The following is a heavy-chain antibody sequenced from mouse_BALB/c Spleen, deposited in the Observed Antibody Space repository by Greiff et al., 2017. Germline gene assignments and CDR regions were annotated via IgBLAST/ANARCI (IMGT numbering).Heavy chain of an antibody. D-gene: IGHD1-1*01. CDR3: NARGHYYVSSYVFYAMDY. CDR1: GFNIKDYY. V-gene: IGHV14-4*02. Sequence: VQLQQSGAELVRSGASVKLSCTASGFNIKDYYMHWVKQRPEQGLEWIGWSDPENGDTEYAPKFQGKATMTADTSSNTAYLQLSSLTSEDTAVYYCNARGHYYVSSYVFYAMDYWGQGTSVTVSS. J-gene: IGHJ4*01. CDR2: SDPENGDT.